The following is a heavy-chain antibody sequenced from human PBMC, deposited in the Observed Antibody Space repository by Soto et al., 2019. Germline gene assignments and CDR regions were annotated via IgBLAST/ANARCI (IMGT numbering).Heavy chain of an antibody. V-gene: IGHV1-69*01. CDR1: GGSFSDFA. Sequence: QVQLAQSGAEMTKPGSSVKVSCRASGGSFSDFAFSWVRQAPGQGLEWMGGIIPMFAATKYAQRLQDRVTITADGSTNTGYLALNSLTSEDTAIYYCARGAIVAVPAALSSYHDYTNYRFDSWGQGTLVTVSS. D-gene: IGHD2-15*01. CDR3: ARGAIVAVPAALSSYHDYTNYRFDS. J-gene: IGHJ4*02. CDR2: IIPMFAAT.